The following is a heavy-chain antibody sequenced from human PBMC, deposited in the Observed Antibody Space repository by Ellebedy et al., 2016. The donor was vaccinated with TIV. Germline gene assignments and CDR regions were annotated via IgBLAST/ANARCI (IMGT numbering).Heavy chain of an antibody. V-gene: IGHV3-66*01. CDR3: AGETFNDVDLDLWGHVDV. J-gene: IGHJ3*01. CDR1: GFTINSNY. CDR2: ISVGGSA. D-gene: IGHD3-10*01. Sequence: GESLKISCVVSGFTINSNYMSWVRQAPGRGLEWVSVISVGGSAYYADSVEGRFTISRDNSRNTLFLQMNGLRAEDTAVYYCAGETFNDVDLDLWGHVDVWGQGTTVTVSS.